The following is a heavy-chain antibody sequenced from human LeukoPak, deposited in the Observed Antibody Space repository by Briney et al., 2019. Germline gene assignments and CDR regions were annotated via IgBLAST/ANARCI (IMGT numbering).Heavy chain of an antibody. CDR1: GFTVGTNY. Sequence: GGSLRLSCAASGFTVGTNYMSWVRQAPGKGLEWVSLMYSGGSTHYADSVKGRFTISRDNSKNTLYLQMNSLRVDDTAVYYCARDSGAPAGRGFWGQGTLVTISS. CDR3: ARDSGAPAGRGF. J-gene: IGHJ4*02. V-gene: IGHV3-66*01. CDR2: MYSGGST. D-gene: IGHD6-13*01.